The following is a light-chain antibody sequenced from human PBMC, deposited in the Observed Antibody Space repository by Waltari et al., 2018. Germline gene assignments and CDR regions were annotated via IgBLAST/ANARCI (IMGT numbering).Light chain of an antibody. V-gene: IGLV2-23*01. CDR3: CSYAGSSNVV. J-gene: IGLJ2*01. CDR2: EGS. CDR1: SSDVGSYTL. Sequence: QSALTQPASVSGSPGQSITIPCTGTSSDVGSYTLVSWYQQHPGKAPKLMIYEGSKRPSGVSNRFSGSKSGNTASLTISGLQAEDEADYYCCSYAGSSNVVFGGGTKLTVL.